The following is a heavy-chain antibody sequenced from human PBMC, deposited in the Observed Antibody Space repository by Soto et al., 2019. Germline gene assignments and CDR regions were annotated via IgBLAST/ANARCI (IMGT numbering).Heavy chain of an antibody. Sequence: EVYLVESGGGLVKPGRSLRLSCTGSGFPLANFLMGWFRQVPGKGLEWVGLIRSQPYGGTTQYAASVRGRFTISRDDSKGIAYLQMNSLKSEDSGVYYCIGSFPFWGQGTLVTVSS. D-gene: IGHD3-10*01. V-gene: IGHV3-49*05. CDR1: GFPLANFL. CDR2: IRSQPYGGTT. CDR3: IGSFPF. J-gene: IGHJ1*01.